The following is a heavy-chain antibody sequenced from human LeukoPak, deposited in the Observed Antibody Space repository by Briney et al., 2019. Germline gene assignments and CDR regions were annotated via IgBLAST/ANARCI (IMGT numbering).Heavy chain of an antibody. CDR1: GGCIRSTSNY. D-gene: IGHD3-10*01. CDR3: ARDPIRGKDAFDI. Sequence: SGTLSLTCTVSGGCIRSTSNYWAWIRQAPGRGSERICIINYTGSTYYNPSLGSRVTMSVDTSKSQFSLKLDSVTAADTAVYFCARDPIRGKDAFDIWGQGTQVTVSS. V-gene: IGHV4-39*07. J-gene: IGHJ3*02. CDR2: INYTGST.